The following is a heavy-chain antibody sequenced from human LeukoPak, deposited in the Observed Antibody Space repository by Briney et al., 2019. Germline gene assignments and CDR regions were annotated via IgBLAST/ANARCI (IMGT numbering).Heavy chain of an antibody. D-gene: IGHD3-3*01. J-gene: IGHJ5*02. CDR1: GYTFTSYG. Sequence: ASVKVSCKASGYTFTSYGISWVRQAPGQGLEWMGWIIAYNGNTNYAQKLQGRVTMTTDTSTSTAYMELRSLRSDDTAVYYCARVHQYYDFWSGYYPDNWFDPWGQGTLVTVSS. CDR2: IIAYNGNT. V-gene: IGHV1-18*01. CDR3: ARVHQYYDFWSGYYPDNWFDP.